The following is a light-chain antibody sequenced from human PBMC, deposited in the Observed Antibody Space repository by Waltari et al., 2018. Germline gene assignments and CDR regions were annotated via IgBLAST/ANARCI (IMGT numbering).Light chain of an antibody. CDR3: QQYYTTPLT. V-gene: IGKV4-1*01. J-gene: IGKJ4*01. CDR1: QSVLYSSNNKNY. Sequence: DIVMTQSPDSLDVSLGERATINCKSSQSVLYSSNNKNYLAWYQQKPGQPPKLLIYWASTRESGVPDRFSGSGSETDFTLTISSLQAEDVAVYYCQQYYTTPLTFGGGTKVEIK. CDR2: WAS.